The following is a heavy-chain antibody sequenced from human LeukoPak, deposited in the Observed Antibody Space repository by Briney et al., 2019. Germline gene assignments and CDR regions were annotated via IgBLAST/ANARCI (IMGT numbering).Heavy chain of an antibody. CDR3: AKGPPVAMARGYYYYMDV. J-gene: IGHJ6*03. CDR2: ISWNSGSI. CDR1: GGSISSGGYS. Sequence: LSLTCAASGGSISSGGYSWSWIRQPPGKGLEWVSGISWNSGSIGYADSVKGRFTISRDNAKNSLYLQMNSLRAEDTALYYCAKGPPVAMARGYYYYMDVWGKGTTVTVSS. D-gene: IGHD5-18*01. V-gene: IGHV3-9*01.